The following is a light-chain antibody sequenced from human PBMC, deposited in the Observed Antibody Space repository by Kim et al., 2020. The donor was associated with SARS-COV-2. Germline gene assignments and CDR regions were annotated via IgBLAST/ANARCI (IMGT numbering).Light chain of an antibody. J-gene: IGKJ2*01. CDR1: QSIIGSY. Sequence: LSPGERATLSCRASQSIIGSYLAWYQQKAGQAPRLLIYGASTRATGIPDRFSGGGSGTDFTLTISRLEPEDFAVFYCQQYGTSPYTFGPGTKLEI. CDR2: GAS. V-gene: IGKV3-20*01. CDR3: QQYGTSPYT.